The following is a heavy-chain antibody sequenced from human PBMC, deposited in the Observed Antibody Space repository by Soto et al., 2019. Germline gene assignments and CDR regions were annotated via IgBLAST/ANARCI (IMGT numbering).Heavy chain of an antibody. CDR2: VSTSSSYT. CDR1: GFTFSDHY. CDR3: ASLRLTGYFDY. J-gene: IGHJ4*02. V-gene: IGHV3-11*05. Sequence: QVQLVESGGGLVEPGGSLRLSCVASGFTFSDHYMTWIRQAPGKGLEWLSYVSTSSSYTNYADSVKGRFTISRDNAMNSLYLQMNSLRAEDTAVYYCASLRLTGYFDYWGQGTLVTVSS.